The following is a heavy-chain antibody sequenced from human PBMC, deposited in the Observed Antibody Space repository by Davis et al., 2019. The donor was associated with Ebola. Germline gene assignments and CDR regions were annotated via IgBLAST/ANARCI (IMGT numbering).Heavy chain of an antibody. CDR1: GFTFSDYY. J-gene: IGHJ3*02. Sequence: GESLKISCAASGFTFSDYYMSWIRQAPGKGLEWVSYISSSGSTIYYADSVKGRFTISRDNAKNSLYLQMNSLRAEDTAVYYCARDDLSAFDIWGQGTMVTVSS. CDR2: ISSSGSTI. CDR3: ARDDLSAFDI. V-gene: IGHV3-11*01.